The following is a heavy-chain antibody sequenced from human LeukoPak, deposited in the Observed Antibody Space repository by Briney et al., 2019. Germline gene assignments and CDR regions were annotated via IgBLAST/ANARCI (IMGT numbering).Heavy chain of an antibody. V-gene: IGHV1-2*06. CDR1: GYIFTDYY. D-gene: IGHD3-10*01. Sequence: ASVKVSCKASGYIFTDYYMHWVRQAPGQELGWMGRINPNSGGTNYAQKFQGRVTMTRDTSISTAYMELSRLRSDDTAVYYCARGGTMVRGTFDPWGQGTLVTVSS. CDR3: ARGGTMVRGTFDP. J-gene: IGHJ5*02. CDR2: INPNSGGT.